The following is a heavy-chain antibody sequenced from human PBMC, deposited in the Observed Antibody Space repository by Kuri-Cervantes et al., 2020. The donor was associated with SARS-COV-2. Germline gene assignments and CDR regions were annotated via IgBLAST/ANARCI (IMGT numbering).Heavy chain of an antibody. Sequence: GESLKISCAASGFTFSSCAMHWVRQAPGKGLEWVAVISYDGSNKYYADSVKGRFTISRDNSKNTLYLQMNSLRAEDTAVYYCARDGYDSSGYYLDYWGQGTLVTVSS. D-gene: IGHD3-22*01. CDR3: ARDGYDSSGYYLDY. CDR1: GFTFSSCA. V-gene: IGHV3-30-3*01. J-gene: IGHJ4*02. CDR2: ISYDGSNK.